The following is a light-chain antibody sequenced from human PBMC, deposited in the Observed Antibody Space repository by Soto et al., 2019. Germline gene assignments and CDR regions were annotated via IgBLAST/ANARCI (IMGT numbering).Light chain of an antibody. CDR3: QQYGSSPFT. V-gene: IGKV3D-20*01. Sequence: EIVLTQSPATLSLSPGERATLSCGASQSVSSTYLAWYQQKPGLAPRLLIYDASSRATGIPDRFSGSWSGTDFALTISRLEPEDFAVYYFQQYGSSPFTFGQGTKLEIK. CDR2: DAS. J-gene: IGKJ2*01. CDR1: QSVSSTY.